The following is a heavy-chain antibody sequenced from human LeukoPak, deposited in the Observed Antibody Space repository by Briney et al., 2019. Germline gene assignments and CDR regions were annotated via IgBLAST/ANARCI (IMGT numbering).Heavy chain of an antibody. CDR2: IKSKTDGGTT. V-gene: IGHV3-15*01. Sequence: GGSLRLSCAASGFTFSNAWMSWVRQAPGKGLESVGRIKSKTDGGTTDYAAPVKGRFTISRDDSKNTLYLQMNSLKTEDTAVYYCTADNWNSDAFDIWGQGTMVTVSS. CDR3: TADNWNSDAFDI. J-gene: IGHJ3*02. D-gene: IGHD1-7*01. CDR1: GFTFSNAW.